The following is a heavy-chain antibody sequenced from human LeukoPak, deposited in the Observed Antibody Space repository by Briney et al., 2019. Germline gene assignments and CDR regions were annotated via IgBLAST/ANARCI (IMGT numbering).Heavy chain of an antibody. CDR3: ARQRGSGCLDY. D-gene: IGHD6-19*01. J-gene: IGHJ4*02. Sequence: AGVSLRLSCAASRVTLSNYWRSWVRQAPGKGLEWVANIKQDGSETYYVDSVKGRFTISRDNAKNSLSLQMNSLRAEDTAVYYCARQRGSGCLDYWGQGTLVTVSS. CDR2: IKQDGSET. V-gene: IGHV3-7*01. CDR1: RVTLSNYW.